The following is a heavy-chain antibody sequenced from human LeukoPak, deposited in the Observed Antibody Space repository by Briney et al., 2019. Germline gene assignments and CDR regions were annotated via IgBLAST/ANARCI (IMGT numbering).Heavy chain of an antibody. J-gene: IGHJ4*02. V-gene: IGHV1-8*03. D-gene: IGHD3-22*01. Sequence: ASVKVSCKASGYTFTSSDINWVRQATGQGLEWMGWMNPNSGNTGYAQKFQGRVTITRNTSISTAYMELSSLRSEDTAVYYCARGLPSFRYYYDSSGYSNWGQGTLVTVSS. CDR2: MNPNSGNT. CDR1: GYTFTSSD. CDR3: ARGLPSFRYYYDSSGYSN.